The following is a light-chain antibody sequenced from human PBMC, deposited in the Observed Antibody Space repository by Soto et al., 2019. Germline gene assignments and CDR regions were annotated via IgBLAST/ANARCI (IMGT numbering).Light chain of an antibody. J-gene: IGLJ3*02. CDR3: SSYTTSNTWV. CDR1: SSDVGTYDY. Sequence: QSVLTQPASVSGSPGQSITIYCTGTSSDVGTYDYVSWYQQHPGKAPKFMLYEVSNRPSGLSNRFSGSKSGNTASLTISGLQAEDEADYYCSSYTTSNTWVFGGGTKLTVL. CDR2: EVS. V-gene: IGLV2-14*01.